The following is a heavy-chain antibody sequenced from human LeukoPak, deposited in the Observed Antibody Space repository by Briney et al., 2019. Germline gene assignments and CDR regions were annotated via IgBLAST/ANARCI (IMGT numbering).Heavy chain of an antibody. Sequence: GGSLRLSCAASGFTVSSNYMSWVRQAPGKGLEWVSYSSSSGRTTYYADSVKGRFTISRDNAKNSLYLQMNSLRAEDTAVYYCARVLGAPVPAAAIDYWGQGTLVTVSS. V-gene: IGHV3-11*04. J-gene: IGHJ4*02. D-gene: IGHD2-2*01. CDR1: GFTVSSNY. CDR2: SSSSGRTT. CDR3: ARVLGAPVPAAAIDY.